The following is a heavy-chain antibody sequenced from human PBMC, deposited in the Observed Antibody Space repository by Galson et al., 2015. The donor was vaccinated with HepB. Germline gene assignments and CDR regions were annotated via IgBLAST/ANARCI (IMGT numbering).Heavy chain of an antibody. CDR2: IIPLFGSV. Sequence: SVKVSCKASGVTFSSYSISWLRQAPGQGLEWMGGIIPLFGSVNYAQKFQGRVTITADKSTSTAYMELSSLRSEDTAVYYCARDRGHTIFGVVTAYYFDYWGQGTLVTVSS. J-gene: IGHJ4*02. V-gene: IGHV1-69*06. CDR3: ARDRGHTIFGVVTAYYFDY. CDR1: GVTFSSYS. D-gene: IGHD3-3*01.